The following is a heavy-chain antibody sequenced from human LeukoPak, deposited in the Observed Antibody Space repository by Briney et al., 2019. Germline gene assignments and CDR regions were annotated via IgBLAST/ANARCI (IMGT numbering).Heavy chain of an antibody. CDR3: ARGAYYDFWSGYLNGFDY. J-gene: IGHJ4*02. CDR2: IYYSGST. Sequence: PSETLSLTCTVSGGSISSYYWSWIRQPPGKGLEWIGYIYYSGSTNYNPSLKSRVTISVDTSKNQFSLKLSSVTAADTAVYYCARGAYYDFWSGYLNGFDYWGQGTLVTVSS. V-gene: IGHV4-59*01. D-gene: IGHD3-3*01. CDR1: GGSISSYY.